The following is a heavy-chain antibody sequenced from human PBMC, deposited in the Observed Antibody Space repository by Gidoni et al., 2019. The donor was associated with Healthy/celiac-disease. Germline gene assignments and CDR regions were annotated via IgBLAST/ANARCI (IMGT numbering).Heavy chain of an antibody. D-gene: IGHD2-21*02. CDR2: ISSSSSYI. J-gene: IGHJ3*02. CDR1: GFTFSSYS. Sequence: GFTFSSYSINWVRQAPGKGLEWVSSISSSSSYIYYADSVKDRFTISRDNAKYSLYLQMNSLRSEDTAVYYCARDTWLAYCGGDCYSAAFDIWGQGTMVTVSS. CDR3: ARDTWLAYCGGDCYSAAFDI. V-gene: IGHV3-21*01.